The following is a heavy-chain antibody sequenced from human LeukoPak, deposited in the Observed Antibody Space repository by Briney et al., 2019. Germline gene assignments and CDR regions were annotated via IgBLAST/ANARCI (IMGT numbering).Heavy chain of an antibody. V-gene: IGHV4-39*01. D-gene: IGHD2-2*01. CDR1: GGSISRSADY. Sequence: SETLSLTCSVSGGSISRSADYWGWIRQPPGKGLEWIAGIYYSGSTYYNPSLKSRVTISVDTSKNQFSLKLSSVTAADTALYYCAGQYCSSTTCYDLFDYWGQGTLVTVSS. CDR3: AGQYCSSTTCYDLFDY. CDR2: IYYSGST. J-gene: IGHJ4*02.